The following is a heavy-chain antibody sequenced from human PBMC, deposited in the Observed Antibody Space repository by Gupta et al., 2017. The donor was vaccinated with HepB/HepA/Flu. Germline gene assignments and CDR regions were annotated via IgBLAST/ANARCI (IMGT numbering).Heavy chain of an antibody. Sequence: QLQLQESGPGLLKPSETLSLTCPVAGGPISSSSYYWGWIRQPPGKGLEWIGRIYYSGSTYYNPSLKGRITISIDTSKNQFSLKLSSVTAADTAVYYCARRLYYYDSSVYYYGAAFDYCGQGTLVTVSS. J-gene: IGHJ4*02. CDR3: ARRLYYYDSSVYYYGAAFDY. V-gene: IGHV4-39*01. D-gene: IGHD3-22*01. CDR2: IYYSGST. CDR1: GGPISSSSYY.